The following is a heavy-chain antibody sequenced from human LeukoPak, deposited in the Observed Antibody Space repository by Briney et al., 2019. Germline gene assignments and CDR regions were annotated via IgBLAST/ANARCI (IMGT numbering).Heavy chain of an antibody. CDR1: GFTFENYG. CDR2: INSGGGTT. D-gene: IGHD3-22*01. Sequence: GGSLRLSCVASGFTFENYGMSWVRQAPGKGLQWVPGINSGGGTTYYTDSAKGRFTVSRDNSKNTLFLQMNSLRAEDTAVYYCAKVPITMIVLGWFDHWGQGTLVTVSS. V-gene: IGHV3-23*01. J-gene: IGHJ5*02. CDR3: AKVPITMIVLGWFDH.